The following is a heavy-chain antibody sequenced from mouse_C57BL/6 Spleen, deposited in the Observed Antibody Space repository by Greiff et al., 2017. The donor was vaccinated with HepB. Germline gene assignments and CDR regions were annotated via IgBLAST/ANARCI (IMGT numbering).Heavy chain of an antibody. CDR3: ASGGRGAWFAY. V-gene: IGHV2-6*01. CDR1: GFSLTSYG. J-gene: IGHJ3*01. Sequence: QVQLQQSGPGLVAPSQSLSITCTVSGFSLTSYGVDWVRQSPGKGLEWLGVIWGVGSTNYNSALKSRLSISKDNSKSQVFLKMNSLQTDDTAMYYCASGGRGAWFAYWGQGTLVTVSA. CDR2: IWGVGST.